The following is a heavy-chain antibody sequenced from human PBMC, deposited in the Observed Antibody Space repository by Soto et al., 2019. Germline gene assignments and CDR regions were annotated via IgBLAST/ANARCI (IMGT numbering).Heavy chain of an antibody. CDR3: ARVGEKGSLRLYFDY. CDR2: IYYSGST. J-gene: IGHJ4*02. V-gene: IGHV4-59*01. CDR1: GFTFSSYW. Sequence: GSLRLSCAASGFTFSSYWMRWVRQAPGKGLEWIGYIYYSGSTNYNPSLKSRVTISVDTSKNQFSLKLSSVTAADTAVYYCARVGEKGSLRLYFDYWGQGTLVTVSS. D-gene: IGHD3-10*01.